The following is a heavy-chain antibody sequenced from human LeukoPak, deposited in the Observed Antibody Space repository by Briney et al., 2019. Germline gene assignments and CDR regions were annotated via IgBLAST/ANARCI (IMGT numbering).Heavy chain of an antibody. V-gene: IGHV4-59*01. CDR2: IYYSGST. CDR3: ARDPGVQQGYYYYGMDV. Sequence: PSETLSLTCTVSGGSISSYYWSWIRQPPGKGLEWIGYIYYSGSTNYNPSLKSRVTISVDTSKNRFSLKLSSVTAADTAVYYCARDPGVQQGYYYYGMDVWGQGTTVTVSS. J-gene: IGHJ6*02. CDR1: GGSISSYY. D-gene: IGHD6-13*01.